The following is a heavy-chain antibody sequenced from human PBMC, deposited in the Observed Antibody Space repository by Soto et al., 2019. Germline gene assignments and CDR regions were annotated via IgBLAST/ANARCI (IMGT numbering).Heavy chain of an antibody. Sequence: PSETLSLTCTVSGGSVSSNSYSWGWIRQSPGKGLEWIGIIYSTESTYYHPSLLSRVTISADTSMNEFSLRLSSVTAADTAVYYCARLNGYCVSTGCHGYCGMDVWGQGTTVTVSS. J-gene: IGHJ6*02. V-gene: IGHV4-39*01. D-gene: IGHD2-2*03. CDR2: IYSTEST. CDR1: GGSVSSNSYS. CDR3: ARLNGYCVSTGCHGYCGMDV.